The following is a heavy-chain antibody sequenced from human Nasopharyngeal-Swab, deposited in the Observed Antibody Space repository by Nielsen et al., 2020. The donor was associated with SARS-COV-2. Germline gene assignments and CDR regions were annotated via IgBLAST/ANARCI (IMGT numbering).Heavy chain of an antibody. CDR3: ARENQEYANIWIDY. CDR1: GYTFTSNA. CDR2: ISTKTGAP. J-gene: IGHJ4*02. Sequence: ASVKVSCKASGYTFTSNALNWVRQAPGQGPEYIGWISTKTGAPTYAQAFTGRFVISLDTSVSTTYLQISSLKADDTAVYYCARENQEYANIWIDYWGQGTLVTVSS. V-gene: IGHV7-4-1*02. D-gene: IGHD1-1*01.